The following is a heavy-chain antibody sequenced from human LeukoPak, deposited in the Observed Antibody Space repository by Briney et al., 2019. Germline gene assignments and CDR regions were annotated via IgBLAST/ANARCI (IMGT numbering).Heavy chain of an antibody. Sequence: PGGSLRLSCAASGFTFSSYSMNWVRQAPGKGLEWVSSISSSSSYIYYADSVKGRFTISRDNAKNSLYLQMNSLRAEDTAVYYCARDYGSADCSGGSCYPRPYYFDYWGQGTLVTVSS. J-gene: IGHJ4*02. CDR1: GFTFSSYS. D-gene: IGHD2-15*01. CDR2: ISSSSSYI. CDR3: ARDYGSADCSGGSCYPRPYYFDY. V-gene: IGHV3-21*01.